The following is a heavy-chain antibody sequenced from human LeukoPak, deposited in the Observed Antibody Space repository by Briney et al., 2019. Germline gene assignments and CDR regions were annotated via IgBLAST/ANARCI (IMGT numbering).Heavy chain of an antibody. J-gene: IGHJ4*02. V-gene: IGHV1-46*01. Sequence: ASVKVSCKASGYSFTNYKIHRLRQAPGQGLQWMGIIDPSGPSVAYAQIFQGRLIVTRDTSTSTVYMQLSSLRSEDTAMYYCARATSPIAYDWNSWGQGTLVTVSS. CDR1: GYSFTNYK. CDR2: IDPSGPSV. CDR3: ARATSPIAYDWNS. D-gene: IGHD5-12*01.